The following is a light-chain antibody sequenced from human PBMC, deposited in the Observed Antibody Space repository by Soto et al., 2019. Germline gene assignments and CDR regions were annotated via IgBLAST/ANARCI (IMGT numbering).Light chain of an antibody. CDR2: AAS. J-gene: IGKJ1*01. CDR3: QQYNNWPGT. Sequence: EIRMTQSPATLSVSPGERVTLSCRASQNVSSNLAWYQQKPGQAPRLLIYAASTRATDIPARFSGSGSGTEFTLVISSLQSEDCAVYYCQQYNNWPGTFGQGTKVDIK. CDR1: QNVSSN. V-gene: IGKV3-15*01.